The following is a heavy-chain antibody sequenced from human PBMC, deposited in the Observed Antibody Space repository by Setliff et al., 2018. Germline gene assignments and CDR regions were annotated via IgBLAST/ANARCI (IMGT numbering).Heavy chain of an antibody. Sequence: GGSLRLSCAASGFTFTSYAMRWVRQAPGKGLEWVSSISGSGGSTYYADSVKGRFTISRDNSKNTLYLQMNSLRAEDTAVYYCAKGIWQWLALGAFDYWGQGTLVTVSS. J-gene: IGHJ4*02. CDR2: ISGSGGST. V-gene: IGHV3-23*01. CDR1: GFTFTSYA. CDR3: AKGIWQWLALGAFDY. D-gene: IGHD6-19*01.